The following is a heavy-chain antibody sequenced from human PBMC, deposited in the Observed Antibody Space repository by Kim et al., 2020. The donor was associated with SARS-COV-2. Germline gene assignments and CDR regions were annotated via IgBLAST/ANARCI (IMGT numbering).Heavy chain of an antibody. CDR2: SSDKASGHTT. D-gene: IGHD5-12*01. CDR1: GFIFSDHY. J-gene: IGHJ4*02. Sequence: GGSLRLSCAVSGFIFSDHYMDWVRQAPGKGLEWVGRSSDKASGHTTAYVASVRGRFTISRDDSKSSLYLQMNNLETEDSAVYYCTGGNPVAARVSCDYWGQGTRVTVSS. CDR3: TGGNPVAARVSCDY. V-gene: IGHV3-72*01.